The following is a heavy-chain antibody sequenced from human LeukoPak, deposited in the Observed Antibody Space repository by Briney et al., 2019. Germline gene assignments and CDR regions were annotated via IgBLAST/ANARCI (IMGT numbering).Heavy chain of an antibody. Sequence: AGGPLRLSCAASGFTVSSNHMSWVRQAPGKGLKWVSIIYSGGTTYYADSVKGRFTISRDNSKNTLYLQMNSLRADDTAVYYCARDADYGGSPDAFDNWGRGTIVTVSS. CDR2: IYSGGTT. V-gene: IGHV3-53*01. J-gene: IGHJ3*02. CDR1: GFTVSSNH. CDR3: ARDADYGGSPDAFDN. D-gene: IGHD4-23*01.